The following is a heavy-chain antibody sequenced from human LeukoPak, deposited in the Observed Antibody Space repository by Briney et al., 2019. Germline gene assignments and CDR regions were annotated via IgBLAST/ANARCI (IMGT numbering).Heavy chain of an antibody. CDR2: ISAYNGNT. V-gene: IGHV1-18*01. D-gene: IGHD5-24*01. J-gene: IGHJ4*02. Sequence: ASVTVSFKASGYTFSNYGFSWVRQAPGQGLEWMGWISAYNGNTNYAQKLQGRVTMTTDTSTTTAYMELRSLISADTAVYYCARTGWLQSDPFDSWGQGTLVTVSS. CDR1: GYTFSNYG. CDR3: ARTGWLQSDPFDS.